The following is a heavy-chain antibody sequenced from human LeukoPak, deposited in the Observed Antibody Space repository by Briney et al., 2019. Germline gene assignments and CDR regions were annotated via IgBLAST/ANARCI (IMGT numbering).Heavy chain of an antibody. Sequence: GGSLRLSCAASGFSFSSYSMNWVRQAPGKGLEWVSYISRSSSTIYYADSVKGRFTISRDNAKNSLYLQMNSLRADDTAVYYCARANGWYLRNYFDYWGQGILVTVSS. CDR3: ARANGWYLRNYFDY. CDR2: ISRSSSTI. V-gene: IGHV3-48*01. CDR1: GFSFSSYS. J-gene: IGHJ4*02. D-gene: IGHD6-19*01.